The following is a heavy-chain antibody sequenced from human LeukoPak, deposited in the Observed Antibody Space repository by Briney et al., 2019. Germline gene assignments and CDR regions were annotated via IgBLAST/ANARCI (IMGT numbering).Heavy chain of an antibody. D-gene: IGHD6-13*01. CDR1: GFTFSNAW. J-gene: IGHJ4*02. CDR3: ARNEEQQPDFDY. V-gene: IGHV3-7*01. Sequence: GGSLRLSCAASGFTFSNAWMSWVRQAPGKGLEWVANIKQDGSGKYYVDSVKGRFTISRDNAKNSLYLQMNSLRAEDTAVYYCARNEEQQPDFDYWGQGTLVTVSS. CDR2: IKQDGSGK.